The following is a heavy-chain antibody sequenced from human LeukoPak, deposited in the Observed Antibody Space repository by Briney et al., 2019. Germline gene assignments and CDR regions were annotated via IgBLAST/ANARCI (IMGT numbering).Heavy chain of an antibody. CDR3: ARIAPDTAMVPDDY. Sequence: PSETLSLTCTVSGGSISSSSYYWGWIRQPPGKGLEWIGSIYYSGSTYYNPSLKSRVTISVDTSKNQFSLKLSSVTAADTAVYYCARIAPDTAMVPDDYWGQGTLVTVSS. V-gene: IGHV4-39*07. D-gene: IGHD5-18*01. CDR1: GGSISSSSYY. CDR2: IYYSGST. J-gene: IGHJ4*02.